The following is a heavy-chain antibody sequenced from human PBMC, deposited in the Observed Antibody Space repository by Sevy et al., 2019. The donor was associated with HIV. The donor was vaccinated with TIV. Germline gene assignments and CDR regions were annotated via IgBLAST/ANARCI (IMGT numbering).Heavy chain of an antibody. CDR3: ARAYYDGLTASYSPNRLDP. V-gene: IGHV4-34*01. CDR2: INANGNT. Sequence: SETLSLTCGVYSGSFSDSYWNWIRQSPGKGLEWIGEINANGNTNYNPSLKSRVSISVDTSKNQCSLKLTSVTAADTAVYYCARAYYDGLTASYSPNRLDPWGQGTLVTVSS. CDR1: SGSFSDSY. D-gene: IGHD3-9*01. J-gene: IGHJ5*02.